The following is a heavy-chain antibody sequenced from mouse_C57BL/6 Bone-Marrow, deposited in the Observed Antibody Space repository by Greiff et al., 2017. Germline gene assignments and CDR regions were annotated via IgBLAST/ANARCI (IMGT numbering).Heavy chain of an antibody. CDR1: GYSITSDY. CDR3: ARWGPRRPGAMDY. J-gene: IGHJ4*01. V-gene: IGHV3-8*01. CDR2: ISYSGST. Sequence: EVQLQQSGPGLAKPSQTLSLTCSVTGYSITSDYWNWIRKFPGNKLEYIGYISYSGSTYYNPSLKRRITITRDTSKNQYYLQLNTVTTEDTATYYCARWGPRRPGAMDYWGQGTSVTVSS. D-gene: IGHD2-12*01.